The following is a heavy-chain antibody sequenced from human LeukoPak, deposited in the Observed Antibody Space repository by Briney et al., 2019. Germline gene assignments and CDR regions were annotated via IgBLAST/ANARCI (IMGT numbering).Heavy chain of an antibody. CDR3: AREVVRGVISGFDY. CDR1: YG. V-gene: IGHV3-33*01. Sequence: YGMXWVRQAPGKGLEWVAVIWYDGSNKYYADSVKGRFTISRDNSKNTLYLQMNSLRAEDTAVYYCAREVVRGVISGFDYWGQGTLVXV. D-gene: IGHD3-10*01. CDR2: IWYDGSNK. J-gene: IGHJ4*02.